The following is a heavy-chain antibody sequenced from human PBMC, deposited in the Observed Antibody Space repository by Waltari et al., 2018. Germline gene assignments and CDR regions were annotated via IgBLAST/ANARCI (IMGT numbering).Heavy chain of an antibody. Sequence: EVQLLESGGGLVQPGGSLRLSCAASGFTFSSYAMSWVRQAPGKGLEWVSSISSSSYIYYADSVKGRFTISRDNAKNSLYLQMNSLRAEDTAVYYCAREWASVVVTAIEYWGQGTLVTVSS. CDR3: AREWASVVVTAIEY. V-gene: IGHV3-21*01. J-gene: IGHJ4*02. CDR1: GFTFSSYA. CDR2: ISSSSYI. D-gene: IGHD2-21*02.